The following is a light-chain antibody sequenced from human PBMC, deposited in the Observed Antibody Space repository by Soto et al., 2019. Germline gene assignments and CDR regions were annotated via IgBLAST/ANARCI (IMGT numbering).Light chain of an antibody. Sequence: EIVMTQSPATLSLSPGERATLSCRASQSVSSNYLSWYQQKPGQAPRLLIYGASTRATGIPARFSGSGSGTDFTLTISSLQPEDFAVYYCQQDYSLPRTFGQGTNLEIK. CDR3: QQDYSLPRT. J-gene: IGKJ2*01. CDR1: QSVSSNY. CDR2: GAS. V-gene: IGKV3D-7*01.